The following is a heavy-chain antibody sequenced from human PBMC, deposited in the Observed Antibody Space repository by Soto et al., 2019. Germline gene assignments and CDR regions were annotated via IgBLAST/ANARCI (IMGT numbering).Heavy chain of an antibody. Sequence: QLQLQESGPGLVKPSETLSLPCTVSGGSISSSSYYWGWIRQPPGKGLEWIGSIYYSGSTYYNPSLNSRVAISVDTSNNQFSLKLSSVTAADTAVYYCAREFNYDFWSGYHYYMDVWGKGTTVTVSS. CDR3: AREFNYDFWSGYHYYMDV. D-gene: IGHD3-3*01. CDR1: GGSISSSSYY. V-gene: IGHV4-39*02. CDR2: IYYSGST. J-gene: IGHJ6*03.